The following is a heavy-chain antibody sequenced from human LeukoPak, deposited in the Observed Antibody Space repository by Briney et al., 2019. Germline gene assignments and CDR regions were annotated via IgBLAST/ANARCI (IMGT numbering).Heavy chain of an antibody. V-gene: IGHV1-18*04. CDR2: ISTYNGNT. Sequence: ASVKVSCKASGYIFITYYIHWVRQAPGQGPEWMGWISTYNGNTNYAQKLQDRVTMTTDTSTSTAYMELRSLRSDDTALYYCARGWELSIWGQGTMVTVSS. D-gene: IGHD3-10*01. CDR3: ARGWELSI. J-gene: IGHJ3*02. CDR1: GYIFITYY.